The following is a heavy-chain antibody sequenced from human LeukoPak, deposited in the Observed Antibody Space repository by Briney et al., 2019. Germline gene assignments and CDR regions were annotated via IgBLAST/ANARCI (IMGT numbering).Heavy chain of an antibody. Sequence: GGSLRLSCAASGFTFSTYGMHWVRQVPGKGLDWVAVISHDGSHQNYADSVKGRFTISRDNSKKTLYLQMNSLRAEDTAVYCCAKDLSDWRSYHLPAYWGQGALVTVSS. D-gene: IGHD3-16*02. CDR3: AKDLSDWRSYHLPAY. J-gene: IGHJ4*02. CDR1: GFTFSTYG. V-gene: IGHV3-30*18. CDR2: ISHDGSHQ.